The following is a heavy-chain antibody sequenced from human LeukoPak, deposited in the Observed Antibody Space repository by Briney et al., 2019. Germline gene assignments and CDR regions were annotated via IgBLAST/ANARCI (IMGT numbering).Heavy chain of an antibody. CDR3: AKDNTDDGDYFDY. J-gene: IGHJ4*02. Sequence: GGSLRLSCTTSKFNFNSYGMTWVRQAPGKGLEWVSSISGSGGSTQYAASVQGRFTISRDNSKNTLYLQMNSLRAEDTALYYCAKDNTDDGDYFDYWGQGTLVTVSS. D-gene: IGHD3-16*01. CDR1: KFNFNSYG. CDR2: ISGSGGST. V-gene: IGHV3-23*01.